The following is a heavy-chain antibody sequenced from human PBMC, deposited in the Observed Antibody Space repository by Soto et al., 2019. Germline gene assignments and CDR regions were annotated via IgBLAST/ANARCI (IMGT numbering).Heavy chain of an antibody. D-gene: IGHD3-22*01. J-gene: IGHJ6*02. CDR2: ISGSGGST. Sequence: GGSLRLSCAASGFTFSSYAMSWVRQAPGKGLEWVSAISGSGGSTYYADSVKGRFTISRDNSKNTLYLQMNSLRAEDTAVYYCAKGGYYDSSGYYPMDYYYYGMDVWGQGTTVTVSS. CDR1: GFTFSSYA. CDR3: AKGGYYDSSGYYPMDYYYYGMDV. V-gene: IGHV3-23*01.